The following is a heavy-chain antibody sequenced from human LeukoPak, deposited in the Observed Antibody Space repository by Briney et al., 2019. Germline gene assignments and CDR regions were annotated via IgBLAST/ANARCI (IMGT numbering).Heavy chain of an antibody. CDR2: IIPIFGTA. D-gene: IGHD3-16*02. CDR1: GGTFSSYA. J-gene: IGHJ4*02. V-gene: IGHV1-69*05. CDR3: ARDDVMITFGGVIV. Sequence: SVKVSCKASGGTFSSYAISWVRQAPGQGLEWMGRIIPIFGTANYAQEFQGRVTITTDESTSTAYMELSSLRSEDTAVYYCARDDVMITFGGVIVWGQGTLVTVSS.